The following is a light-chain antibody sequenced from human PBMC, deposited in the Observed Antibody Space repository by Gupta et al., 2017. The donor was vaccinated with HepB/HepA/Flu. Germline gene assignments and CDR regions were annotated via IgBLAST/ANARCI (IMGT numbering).Light chain of an antibody. V-gene: IGLV1-44*01. CDR3: ATWDDSMNAWV. Sequence: SVVTHPPSASGTPGQRVTISCSGSSFTIGSNTVDWYQHLPGTDPKLLIYSSDKRPSGVADRFSGSKAGTSASPETSGLQSGDEADDYWATWDDSMNAWVFGGGTKVTVL. CDR2: SSD. J-gene: IGLJ3*02. CDR1: SFTIGSNT.